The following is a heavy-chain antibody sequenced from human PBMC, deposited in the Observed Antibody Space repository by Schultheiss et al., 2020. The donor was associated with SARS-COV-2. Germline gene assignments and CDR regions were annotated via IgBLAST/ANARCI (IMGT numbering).Heavy chain of an antibody. Sequence: SQTLSLTCTVSGGSISSYYWSWIRQPPGKGLEWIGYIYYSGSTNYNPSLKSRVTISVDTSKNQFSLKLSSVTAADTAVYYCARTSYDFWSGYSPLNWFDPWGQGTLVTVSS. V-gene: IGHV4-59*12. CDR1: GGSISSYY. CDR2: IYYSGST. CDR3: ARTSYDFWSGYSPLNWFDP. J-gene: IGHJ5*02. D-gene: IGHD3-3*01.